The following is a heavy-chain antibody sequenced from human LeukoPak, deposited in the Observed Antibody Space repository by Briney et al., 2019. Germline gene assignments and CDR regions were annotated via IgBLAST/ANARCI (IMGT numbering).Heavy chain of an antibody. V-gene: IGHV3-11*04. D-gene: IGHD3-3*01. CDR3: ARDPLAYDFWSGYYRYFDY. CDR2: ISSSGSTI. CDR1: GFTFSDYY. Sequence: GGSLRLSCAASGFTFSDYYMSWIRQAPGKGLEWVSCISSSGSTIYYADSVKGRFTISRDNAKNSLYLQMNSLRAEDTAVYYCARDPLAYDFWSGYYRYFDYWGQGTLAAVSS. J-gene: IGHJ4*02.